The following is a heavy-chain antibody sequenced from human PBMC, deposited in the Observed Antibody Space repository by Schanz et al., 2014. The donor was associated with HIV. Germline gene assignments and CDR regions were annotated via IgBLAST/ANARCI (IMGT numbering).Heavy chain of an antibody. CDR1: GYTFTTYG. CDR3: AREGTAARQFYYYGMDV. D-gene: IGHD6-6*01. Sequence: QIQLVQSGAEVKKPGASVKVSCRASGYTFTTYGITWVRQAPGQGLEWMGGIIPIFGTANYAQKFQGRVTIIADESTSTAYMELSSLRSADTAVYYCAREGTAARQFYYYGMDVWGQGTTVTVSS. J-gene: IGHJ6*02. CDR2: IIPIFGTA. V-gene: IGHV1-69*13.